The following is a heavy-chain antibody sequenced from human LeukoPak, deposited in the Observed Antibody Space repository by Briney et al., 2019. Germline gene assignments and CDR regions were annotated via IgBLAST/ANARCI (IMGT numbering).Heavy chain of an antibody. J-gene: IGHJ4*02. CDR3: AREISGILGFDY. CDR2: IGSSSSPI. Sequence: PGESLRLSCVVSGLTFSDYSMNWVRRAPGKGLEWVSYIGSSSSPIYYSDSVKGRFTISRDNAKNSLFLEMNSLRDEDTAVYYCAREISGILGFDYWGRGTLVTVSS. D-gene: IGHD6-13*01. V-gene: IGHV3-48*02. CDR1: GLTFSDYS.